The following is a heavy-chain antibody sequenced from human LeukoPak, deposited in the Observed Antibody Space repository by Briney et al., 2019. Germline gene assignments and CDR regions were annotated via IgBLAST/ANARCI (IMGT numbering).Heavy chain of an antibody. CDR2: INNDGSSA. D-gene: IGHD1-1*01. Sequence: GGSLRLSCAASGFTFNNYWIHWVRQVPGKGLVWVSRINNDGSSASYVDSVKGRFTISGDNAKNTLSLQMNSLRAEDTAVYYCARRGTGHGMDVWGQGTTVIVSS. V-gene: IGHV3-74*01. J-gene: IGHJ6*02. CDR3: ARRGTGHGMDV. CDR1: GFTFNNYW.